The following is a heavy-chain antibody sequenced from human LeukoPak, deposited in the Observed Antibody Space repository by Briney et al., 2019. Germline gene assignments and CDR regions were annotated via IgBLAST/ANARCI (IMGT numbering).Heavy chain of an antibody. D-gene: IGHD3-3*01. J-gene: IGHJ4*02. V-gene: IGHV3-30*04. CDR2: ISYDGSNK. CDR1: GFTFSSYA. CDR3: AKGGGEWLSYFDY. Sequence: GGSLRLSCAASGFTFSSYAMHWVRQAPGKGLEWVAVISYDGSNKYYADSVKGRFTISRDNSKNTLYLQINSLRAEDTAVYYCAKGGGEWLSYFDYWGQGTLVTVSS.